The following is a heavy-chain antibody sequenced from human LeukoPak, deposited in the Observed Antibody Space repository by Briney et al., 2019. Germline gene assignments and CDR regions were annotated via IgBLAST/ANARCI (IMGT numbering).Heavy chain of an antibody. V-gene: IGHV3-23*01. CDR2: IGGTGRT. CDR1: GFAFSSYV. CDR3: AKDMTTRGAFDI. J-gene: IGHJ3*02. D-gene: IGHD1-1*01. Sequence: GGSLRLSCAASGFAFSSYVINWVRQAPGKGLEWVSAIGGTGRTYYADPVKGRSTISRDNSKNTVFLQMNSLRAEDTAIFYCAKDMTTRGAFDIWGQGTMVTVSS.